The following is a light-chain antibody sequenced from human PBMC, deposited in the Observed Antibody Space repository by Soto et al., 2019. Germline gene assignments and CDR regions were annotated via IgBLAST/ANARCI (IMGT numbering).Light chain of an antibody. Sequence: QSVLTQPASVSGSPGQSITISCTGTSSDVGGYNYVSWYQQHPGKAPKLMIYEVSNRPSGVSNRFSGSKSGNTASLTISGLQAEDXXDYYCSSYTSSSTPYVFGTGTKVTVL. J-gene: IGLJ1*01. CDR2: EVS. CDR3: SSYTSSSTPYV. CDR1: SSDVGGYNY. V-gene: IGLV2-14*01.